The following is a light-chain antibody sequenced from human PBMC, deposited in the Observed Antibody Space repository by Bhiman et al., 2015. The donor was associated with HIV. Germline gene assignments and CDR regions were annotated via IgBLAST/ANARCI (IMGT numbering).Light chain of an antibody. J-gene: IGLJ2*01. V-gene: IGLV3-1*01. CDR2: QDN. CDR1: KLGDKY. Sequence: SYELTQPPSVSVSPGQTANITCSGDKLGDKYVCWYQQKPGQSPVLVIYQDNKRPSGIPERFSGSNSGNTATLTISGTQPMDEADYYCQAWDSSSIIFGGGTKLAVL. CDR3: QAWDSSSII.